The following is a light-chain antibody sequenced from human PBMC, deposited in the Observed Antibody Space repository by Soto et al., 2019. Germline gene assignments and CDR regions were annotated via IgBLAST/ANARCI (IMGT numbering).Light chain of an antibody. CDR1: QSISSW. CDR2: DAS. J-gene: IGKJ1*01. V-gene: IGKV1-5*01. CDR3: QQYSSYSWT. Sequence: DIQMTQSPSTLSSSVGDRVTITCRASQSISSWLAWYQQKPGKAPKLLIYDASSWASGVPARFSGSGSGTDFTLTISSLQPDDFAAYYCQQYSSYSWTFGHGTKVEIK.